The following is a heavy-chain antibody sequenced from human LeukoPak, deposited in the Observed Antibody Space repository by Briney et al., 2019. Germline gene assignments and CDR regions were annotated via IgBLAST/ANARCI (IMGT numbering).Heavy chain of an antibody. J-gene: IGHJ6*03. CDR3: ARVYLGYMDV. CDR1: GGSFSGYY. V-gene: IGHV4-34*01. Sequence: SETLSLTCAVYGGSFSGYYWSWIRQPPGKGLEWIGEINHSGSTNYNPSLKSRVTISVDTSKNQFSLKLSSVTAADTAVYYCARVYLGYMDVWGKGTTVTVSS. CDR2: INHSGST. D-gene: IGHD2/OR15-2a*01.